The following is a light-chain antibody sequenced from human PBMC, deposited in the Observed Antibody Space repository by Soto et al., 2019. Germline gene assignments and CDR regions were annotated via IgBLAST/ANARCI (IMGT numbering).Light chain of an antibody. CDR3: QQYYSTPPLT. J-gene: IGKJ4*01. V-gene: IGKV4-1*01. Sequence: DIVMTQSPDSLAVSLGERATINCKSSQSVLYSSNNKNYLAWYQQKPGQPPKLLIYWASTRESGVPDRFSGSGSGTDSTLTISSLKAENVAVYYCQQYYSTPPLTFGGGTKVKIK. CDR2: WAS. CDR1: QSVLYSSNNKNY.